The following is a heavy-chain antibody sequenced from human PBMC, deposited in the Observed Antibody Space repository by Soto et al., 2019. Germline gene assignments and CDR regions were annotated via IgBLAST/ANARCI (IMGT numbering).Heavy chain of an antibody. CDR1: GGSISSYY. Sequence: SETLSLTCTVSGGSISSYYWSWIRQPPGKGLEWIGYIYYSGSTNYNPSLKSRVTISVDTSKNQFSLKLSSVTAADTAVYYCAGTRYSYGYDYWGQGTLVTVSS. V-gene: IGHV4-59*08. CDR3: AGTRYSYGYDY. J-gene: IGHJ4*02. CDR2: IYYSGST. D-gene: IGHD5-18*01.